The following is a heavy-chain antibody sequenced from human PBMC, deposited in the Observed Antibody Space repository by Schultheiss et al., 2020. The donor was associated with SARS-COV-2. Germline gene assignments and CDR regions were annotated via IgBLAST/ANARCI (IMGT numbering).Heavy chain of an antibody. CDR2: IIPLSGTA. CDR1: GGTFSSYA. V-gene: IGHV1-69*13. J-gene: IGHJ6*02. CDR3: GREGVLPDGINAYYYGMDV. D-gene: IGHD2-2*02. Sequence: SVKVSCKASGGTFSSYAISWVRQAPGQGLEWMGGIIPLSGTANYAQKFQGRVTITADESTSTAYMELSSLRSEDTAMYYCGREGVLPDGINAYYYGMDVWGQGTTVTVSS.